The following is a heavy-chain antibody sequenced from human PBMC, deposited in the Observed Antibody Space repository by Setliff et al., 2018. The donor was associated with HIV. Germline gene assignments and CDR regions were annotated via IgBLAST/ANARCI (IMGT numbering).Heavy chain of an antibody. J-gene: IGHJ1*01. Sequence: ASVKVSCKASGYTFTSYGISWVRQAPGQGLEWMGWISAYNGNTNYAQKFQGRVTITTDESTSTAYMELSSLRSEDTAVYFCARGWSEDTSMVQVEYFEHWGQGTLVTVSS. CDR3: ARGWSEDTSMVQVEYFEH. V-gene: IGHV1-18*01. CDR2: ISAYNGNT. D-gene: IGHD5-18*01. CDR1: GYTFTSYG.